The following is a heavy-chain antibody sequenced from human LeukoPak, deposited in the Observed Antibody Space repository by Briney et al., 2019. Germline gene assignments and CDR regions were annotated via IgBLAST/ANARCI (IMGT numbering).Heavy chain of an antibody. CDR2: ISGSGGST. J-gene: IGHJ1*01. V-gene: IGHV3-23*01. Sequence: PGGSLRLSCAASGFTFSSYAMSWVRQAPGKGLEWVSAISGSGGSTYYADSVKGRFTISRDSSNNTLYLQMNSLRAEDTAVYYCAKTRIPLTDGRGAEYFQHWGQGTLVTVSS. CDR3: AKTRIPLTDGRGAEYFQH. CDR1: GFTFSSYA. D-gene: IGHD6-19*01.